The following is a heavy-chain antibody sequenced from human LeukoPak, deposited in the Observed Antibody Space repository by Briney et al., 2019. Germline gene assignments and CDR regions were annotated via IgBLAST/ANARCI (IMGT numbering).Heavy chain of an antibody. V-gene: IGHV4-39*07. J-gene: IGHJ4*02. CDR1: GGSIRSSSYY. CDR2: IYYSGST. Sequence: SETLSLTCTVSGGSIRSSSYYLAWIRQPPGKGLEWIGSIYYSGSTYYNPSLKSRVTISVDTSKNQFSLKMSSVTAADTAVYYCARESRRGYSNEYWGQGTLVTVSS. CDR3: ARESRRGYSNEY. D-gene: IGHD1-26*01.